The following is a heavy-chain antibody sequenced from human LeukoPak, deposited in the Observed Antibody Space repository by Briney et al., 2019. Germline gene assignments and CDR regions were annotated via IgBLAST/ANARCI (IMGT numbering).Heavy chain of an antibody. J-gene: IGHJ3*02. Sequence: PSETLSLTCTVSGGSISSYYWSWIRQPPGKGLEWIGYIHYSGSTNYKASLKSRVSISVDKSKNQFSLKLSSVTAADTAVYYCARTGGNTLNDAFDIWGQGTMVTVSS. D-gene: IGHD4-23*01. CDR1: GGSISSYY. CDR2: IHYSGST. CDR3: ARTGGNTLNDAFDI. V-gene: IGHV4-59*12.